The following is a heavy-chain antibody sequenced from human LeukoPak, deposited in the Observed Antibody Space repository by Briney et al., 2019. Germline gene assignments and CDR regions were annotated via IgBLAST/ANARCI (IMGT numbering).Heavy chain of an antibody. CDR1: GYTFTSYD. Sequence: ASVKVSCKASGYTFTSYDINWVRQATGQGLGWMGWMNPNSGNTGYAQKFQGRVTMTRNTSISTAYMELSSLRSEDTAVYYCARGMYGSGSFRYFDYWGQGTLVTVSS. D-gene: IGHD3-10*01. CDR2: MNPNSGNT. CDR3: ARGMYGSGSFRYFDY. J-gene: IGHJ4*02. V-gene: IGHV1-8*01.